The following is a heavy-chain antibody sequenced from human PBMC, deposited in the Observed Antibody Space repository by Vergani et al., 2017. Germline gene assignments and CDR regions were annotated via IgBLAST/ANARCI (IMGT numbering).Heavy chain of an antibody. V-gene: IGHV1-8*02. J-gene: IGHJ3*02. CDR2: MNPNSGNT. CDR3: ARSYDSSGKDAFDI. CDR1: GYTFTSYD. Sequence: QVQLVQSGAEVKKPGASVKVSCKASGYTFTSYDINWVRQATGQGLEWMGWMNPNSGNTGYAQKFQGRVTMTRNTSISTAYMELSSLRSEDTAVYYCARSYDSSGKDAFDIWGQGTMVTVSS. D-gene: IGHD3-22*01.